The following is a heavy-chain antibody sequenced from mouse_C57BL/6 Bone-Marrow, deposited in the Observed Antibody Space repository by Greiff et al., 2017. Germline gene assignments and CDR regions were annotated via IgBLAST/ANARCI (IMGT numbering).Heavy chain of an antibody. CDR2: IYPGSGSP. CDR3: ARGSNYGSWFAY. V-gene: IGHV1-55*01. D-gene: IGHD2-5*01. Sequence: QVQLQQPGAELVKPGASVKMSCKASGYTFTSYWITWVKQRPGQGLEWIGDIYPGSGSPNYNEKFKSKATLTVDTSSSTAYMQLSSLSSEDSAVYYCARGSNYGSWFAYWGQGTLVTVSA. J-gene: IGHJ3*01. CDR1: GYTFTSYW.